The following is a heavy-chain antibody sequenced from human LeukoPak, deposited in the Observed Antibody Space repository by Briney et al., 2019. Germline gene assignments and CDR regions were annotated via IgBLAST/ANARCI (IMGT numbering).Heavy chain of an antibody. Sequence: GASVKVSCKASGYTFNSYGVSWVRQAPGQGLEWLGWISAYNGRTNYAQKLQGRVTMTTDTYTSTAYMELRSLTSDDTAVYYCARDTGDDRGWFDPWGQGTRVTVSS. D-gene: IGHD3-16*01. V-gene: IGHV1-18*01. CDR2: ISAYNGRT. CDR3: ARDTGDDRGWFDP. CDR1: GYTFNSYG. J-gene: IGHJ5*02.